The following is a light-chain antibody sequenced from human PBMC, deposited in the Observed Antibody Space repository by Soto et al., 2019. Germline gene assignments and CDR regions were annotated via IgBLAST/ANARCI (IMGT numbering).Light chain of an antibody. V-gene: IGKV1-8*01. CDR3: QQYYCYPPT. Sequence: AIRMTQSPSSLSASTGDRVTITCRASQGISSYLAWYQQKPGKAPKLLIYAASTLQSGVPSRFSGSGFGTDFTLNLRWLQSEEFATYYFQQYYCYPPTFGQGTKVEIK. CDR1: QGISSY. J-gene: IGKJ1*01. CDR2: AAS.